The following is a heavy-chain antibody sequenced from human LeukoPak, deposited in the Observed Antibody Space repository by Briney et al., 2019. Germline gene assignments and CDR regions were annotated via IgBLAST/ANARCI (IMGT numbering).Heavy chain of an antibody. V-gene: IGHV4-34*01. CDR3: ASGQDSGSYYLDY. CDR2: INHSGST. CDR1: GGSFSGYY. D-gene: IGHD1-26*01. Sequence: SETLSLTCAVYGGSFSGYYWSWIRQPPGKGLEWIGEINHSGSTNYNPSLKSRVTISVDTSKNQFSLKLSSVTAADTAVYYCASGQDSGSYYLDYWGQGTLVTVSS. J-gene: IGHJ4*02.